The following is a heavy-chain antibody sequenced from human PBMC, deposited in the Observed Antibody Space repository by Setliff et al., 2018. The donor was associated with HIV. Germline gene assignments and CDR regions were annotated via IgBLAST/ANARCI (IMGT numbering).Heavy chain of an antibody. CDR3: ARAPFYYGSGSHQTFDY. CDR2: IYYTGST. V-gene: IGHV4-31*03. D-gene: IGHD3-10*01. CDR1: GGSISSGDYY. Sequence: KPSETLSLTCTVSGGSISSGDYYWSWIRQHPRKGLEWIGYIYYTGSTYYNPSLKSRVTISVDTSKNQFSLKLSSVTAADTAVYYCARAPFYYGSGSHQTFDYWGQGTLVTVSS. J-gene: IGHJ4*02.